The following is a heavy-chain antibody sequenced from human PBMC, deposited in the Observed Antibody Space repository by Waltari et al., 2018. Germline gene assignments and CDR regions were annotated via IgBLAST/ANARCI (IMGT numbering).Heavy chain of an antibody. J-gene: IGHJ6*03. D-gene: IGHD6-13*01. V-gene: IGHV1-69-2*01. CDR2: VDPEDGET. CDR1: GYTFTDYY. Sequence: EVQLVQSGAEVKKPGATVKISCEASGYTFTDYYMHWVQQGTGKGLEWMGRVDPEDGETIYAEKFQGRVTITADTSTDTAYMELSSLRSEDTAVYYCATVAAAGIKFSYMDVWGKGTTVTVSS. CDR3: ATVAAAGIKFSYMDV.